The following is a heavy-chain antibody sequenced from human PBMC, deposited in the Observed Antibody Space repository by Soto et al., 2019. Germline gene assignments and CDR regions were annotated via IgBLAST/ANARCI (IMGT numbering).Heavy chain of an antibody. D-gene: IGHD5-12*01. Sequence: QVQLVQSGAEVKKPGSSVKVSCKASGGTFSSYAISWVRQAPGQGLEWMGGIIPIFGTANYAQKFQGRVTITADESTSTAYMELSSLRSEDTAVYYCASLGYSGYECGGSVYYYGMDVWGQGTTVTVSS. CDR2: IIPIFGTA. CDR1: GGTFSSYA. CDR3: ASLGYSGYECGGSVYYYGMDV. V-gene: IGHV1-69*01. J-gene: IGHJ6*02.